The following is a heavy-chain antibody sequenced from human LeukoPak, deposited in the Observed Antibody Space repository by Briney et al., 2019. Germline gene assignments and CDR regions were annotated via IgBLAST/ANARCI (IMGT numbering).Heavy chain of an antibody. CDR2: IYHSGST. CDR1: GGSISSSNW. Sequence: SETLSLTCAVSGGSISSSNWWSWVRQPPGKGREWIGEIYHSGSTNYNPSLKSRVTISVDTSKNQFSLKLSSVTAADTAVYYCARGFSFDPWGQGTLVTVSS. J-gene: IGHJ5*02. CDR3: ARGFSFDP. V-gene: IGHV4-4*02.